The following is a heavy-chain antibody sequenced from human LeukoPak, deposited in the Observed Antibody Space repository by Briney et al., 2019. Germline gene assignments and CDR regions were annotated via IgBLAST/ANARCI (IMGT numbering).Heavy chain of an antibody. Sequence: PSETLSLTCTVSGGSISTYYWSWIRQPAGKGLEWIGRIYFSGSTNYNPSLKSRATMSVDTSKSQFSLKLSSVIAADTAVYYCARVKTNGNYGPFDYWGQGTLVTVSS. D-gene: IGHD1-7*01. CDR1: GGSISTYY. V-gene: IGHV4-4*07. CDR2: IYFSGST. CDR3: ARVKTNGNYGPFDY. J-gene: IGHJ4*02.